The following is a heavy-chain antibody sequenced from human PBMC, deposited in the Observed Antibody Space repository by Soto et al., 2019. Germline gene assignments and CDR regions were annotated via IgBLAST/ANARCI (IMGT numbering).Heavy chain of an antibody. V-gene: IGHV1-69*04. J-gene: IGHJ6*03. Sequence: GASVKVSCKASGGTFSSYTISWVRQAPGQGLEWMGRIIPILGIANYAQKFQGRVTITADKSTSTAYMELSSLRSEDTAVYYCSREVGRCSSFYRANDYYYFLDFWGKGTTVIVSS. CDR1: GGTFSSYT. CDR3: SREVGRCSSFYRANDYYYFLDF. D-gene: IGHD6-6*01. CDR2: IIPILGIA.